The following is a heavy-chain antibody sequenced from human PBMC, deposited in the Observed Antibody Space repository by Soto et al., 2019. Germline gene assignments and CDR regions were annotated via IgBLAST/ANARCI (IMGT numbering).Heavy chain of an antibody. CDR3: ARDFCSGGSCYLDAFDI. V-gene: IGHV3-33*01. CDR2: IWYDGSNK. Sequence: QVQLVESGGGVVQPGRSLRLSCAASGFTFSSYGMHWVRQAPGKGLEWVAVIWYDGSNKYYADSVKGRFTISRDNSQNTLYLQMNSLRAEDTAVYYCARDFCSGGSCYLDAFDIWGQGTMVTVSS. J-gene: IGHJ3*02. D-gene: IGHD2-15*01. CDR1: GFTFSSYG.